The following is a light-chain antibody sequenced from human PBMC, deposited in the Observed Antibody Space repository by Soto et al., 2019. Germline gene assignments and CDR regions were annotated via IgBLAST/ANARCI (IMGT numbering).Light chain of an antibody. CDR3: ATWDGSLNGYV. V-gene: IGLV1-44*01. CDR2: SNN. Sequence: QSALTQPPSASGTPGQRVTISCSGSSSNIGSNVVNWFQQLPGTAPKLRIYSNNQRPSGVPDRFSGSKSGTSASLAISGLQSEDEADYYCATWDGSLNGYVFGTGTKVTVL. CDR1: SSNIGSNV. J-gene: IGLJ1*01.